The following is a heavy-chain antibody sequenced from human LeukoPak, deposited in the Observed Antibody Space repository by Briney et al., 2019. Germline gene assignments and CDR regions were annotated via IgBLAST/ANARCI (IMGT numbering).Heavy chain of an antibody. CDR2: IGDGDT. D-gene: IGHD1-26*01. Sequence: GGSLRLSCAASVFTFNNYAMSWVRWAPGKGLEWVSGIGDGDTDYADSVKGRFSISRDDSKNTVDLQMNSLSTEDTAVYYCAKDGQSFNSMWDYFDSWGQGTLVTVSS. CDR3: AKDGQSFNSMWDYFDS. J-gene: IGHJ4*02. CDR1: VFTFNNYA. V-gene: IGHV3-23*01.